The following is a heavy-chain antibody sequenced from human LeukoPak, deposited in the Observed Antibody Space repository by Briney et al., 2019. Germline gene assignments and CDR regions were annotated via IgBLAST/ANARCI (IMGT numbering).Heavy chain of an antibody. CDR3: ARNVAVAGTVDY. Sequence: SETLSLTCTVSGGSISSYYWSWIRQPPGKGLEWIGFIYYSGSTNYNPSLKSRVTISVDTSKNQFSLKLSSVTVADTAVYYCARNVAVAGTVDYWGQGTLDTVSS. CDR2: IYYSGST. V-gene: IGHV4-59*08. D-gene: IGHD6-19*01. CDR1: GGSISSYY. J-gene: IGHJ4*02.